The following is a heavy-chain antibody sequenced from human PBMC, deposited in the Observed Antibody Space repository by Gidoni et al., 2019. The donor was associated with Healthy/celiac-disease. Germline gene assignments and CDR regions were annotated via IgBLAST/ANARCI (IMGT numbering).Heavy chain of an antibody. Sequence: QVQLQESGPGLVKPSETLSLTCTVSGGSISSYYWSWIRQPAGKGLEWIGRIYTSGSTNYNPSLKSRVTMSVDTSKNQFSLKLGSVTAADTAVYYCARTKGSTRHYYYYYMDVWGKGTTVTVSS. V-gene: IGHV4-4*07. CDR3: ARTKGSTRHYYYYYMDV. CDR2: IYTSGST. D-gene: IGHD2-2*01. CDR1: GGSISSYY. J-gene: IGHJ6*03.